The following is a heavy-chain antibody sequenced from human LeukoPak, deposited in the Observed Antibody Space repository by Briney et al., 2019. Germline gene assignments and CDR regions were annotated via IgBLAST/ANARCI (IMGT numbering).Heavy chain of an antibody. J-gene: IGHJ4*02. CDR2: ISSSSSYI. CDR1: GFTFSSYS. V-gene: IGHV3-21*01. Sequence: GGSLRLSCAASGFTFSSYSMNWVRQAPGKGLEWVSSISSSSSYIYYADSLKGRFTISRDNAKNSLYLQMNSLRAEDTAVYYCARTLSTAAGYFDYWGQGTLVTVSS. D-gene: IGHD6-13*01. CDR3: ARTLSTAAGYFDY.